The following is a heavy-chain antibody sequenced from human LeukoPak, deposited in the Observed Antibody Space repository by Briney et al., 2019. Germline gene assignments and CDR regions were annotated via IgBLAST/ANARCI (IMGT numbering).Heavy chain of an antibody. CDR3: ARAGGWSHAFDI. Sequence: SETLSLTCTVSGGSISSYYWSWIRQPPGKGLKWIGYIYYSGSTNYNPSLKSRVTISVDTSKNQFSLKLSSVTAADTAVYYCARAGGWSHAFDIWGQGTMVTVSS. J-gene: IGHJ3*02. V-gene: IGHV4-59*01. CDR1: GGSISSYY. D-gene: IGHD3-16*01. CDR2: IYYSGST.